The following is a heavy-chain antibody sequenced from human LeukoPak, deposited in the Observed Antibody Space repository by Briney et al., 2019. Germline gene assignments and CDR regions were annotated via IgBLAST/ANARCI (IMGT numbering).Heavy chain of an antibody. CDR1: GFTFSRFW. V-gene: IGHV3-7*04. CDR3: ARYGSIAAAGTFDY. J-gene: IGHJ4*02. Sequence: SGGSLRLSCAASGFTFSRFWMSWVRQAPGKGLEWVANVKQDGSEKYYVDSVKGRFTISRDNAKNSLYLQMNSLRAEDTAVYYCARYGSIAAAGTFDYWGQGALVTVSS. CDR2: VKQDGSEK. D-gene: IGHD6-13*01.